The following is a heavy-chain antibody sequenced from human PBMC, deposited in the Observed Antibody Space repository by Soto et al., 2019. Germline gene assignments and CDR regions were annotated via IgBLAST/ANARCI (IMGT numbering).Heavy chain of an antibody. Sequence: QLQLVQSGAEVKKPGSSVKVSCKASGGFVRSDPISWVRQAPGQEPEWIGGIIPVFGSPTYAEKFQGRVTITEEESSRTAYLELTSLKSEDTAVYFCAKGEGQWELPLWGQGTQVTVSS. J-gene: IGHJ4*02. V-gene: IGHV1-69*01. CDR2: IIPVFGSP. CDR1: GGFVRSDP. CDR3: AKGEGQWELPL. D-gene: IGHD1-26*01.